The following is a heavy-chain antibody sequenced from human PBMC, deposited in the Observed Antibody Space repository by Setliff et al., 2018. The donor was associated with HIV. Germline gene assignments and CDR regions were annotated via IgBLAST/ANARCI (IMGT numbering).Heavy chain of an antibody. CDR3: AAWYYYDSAGSYFFDY. D-gene: IGHD3-22*01. Sequence: SETLSLTCAVSGGSISSDNWWTWVRQPPGKGLEWIGEIYHSEYTNYNASLKSRVTISRDTQKQFSLKLQSVTAADTAVYYCAAWYYYDSAGSYFFDYWGQGTLVTVSS. CDR1: GGSISSDNW. J-gene: IGHJ4*02. CDR2: IYHSEYT. V-gene: IGHV4-4*02.